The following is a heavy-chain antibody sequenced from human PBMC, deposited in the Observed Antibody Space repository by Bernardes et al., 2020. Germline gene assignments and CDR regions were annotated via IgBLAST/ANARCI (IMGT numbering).Heavy chain of an antibody. CDR1: GFTFSSYA. J-gene: IGHJ4*02. CDR2: ISSNGGST. V-gene: IGHV3-64*04. D-gene: IGHD1-26*01. CDR3: ARESPSGVGATDPFDY. Sequence: GGSLRLSCSASGFTFSSYAMHWVRQAPGKGLEYVSAISSNGGSTYYADSVKGRFTISRDNTKNSLYLQMNSLRAEDTAVYYCARESPSGVGATDPFDYWGQGTLVTVSS.